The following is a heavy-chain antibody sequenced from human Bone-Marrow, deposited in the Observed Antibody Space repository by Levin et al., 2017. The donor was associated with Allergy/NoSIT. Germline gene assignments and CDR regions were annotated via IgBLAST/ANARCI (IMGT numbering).Heavy chain of an antibody. CDR3: GRDRTGDGGFGWVEP. J-gene: IGHJ5*02. V-gene: IGHV4-38-2*02. CDR2: IHHSGNT. D-gene: IGHD5-24*01. CDR1: NYSISSGHY. Sequence: SSETLSLTCIVSNYSISSGHYWGWMRQPPGKGLEWIGNIHHSGNTYYNPSLKSRLSISVDTPKNQFSLKLRSVTAADTAVYFCGRDRTGDGGFGWVEPWGQGTLVTVSS.